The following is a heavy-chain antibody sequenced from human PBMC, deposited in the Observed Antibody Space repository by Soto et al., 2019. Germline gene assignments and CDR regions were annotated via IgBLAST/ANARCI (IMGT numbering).Heavy chain of an antibody. CDR3: AKDGWELLSYYYYGMDV. CDR1: GFTFSSYG. J-gene: IGHJ6*02. D-gene: IGHD1-26*01. CDR2: ISYDGSNK. Sequence: GSLRLSCAASGFTFSSYGMHLVRQAPGKGLEWVAVISYDGSNKYYADSVKGRFTISRDNSKNTLYLQMNSLRAEDTAVYYCAKDGWELLSYYYYGMDVWGQGTTVTVSS. V-gene: IGHV3-30*18.